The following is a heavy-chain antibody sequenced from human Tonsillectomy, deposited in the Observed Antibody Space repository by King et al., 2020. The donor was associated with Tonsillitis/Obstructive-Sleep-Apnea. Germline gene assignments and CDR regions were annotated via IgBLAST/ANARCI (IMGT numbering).Heavy chain of an antibody. CDR3: ARGWLQSSFDY. CDR2: TYCRSKWND. J-gene: IGHJ4*02. V-gene: IGHV6-1*01. CDR1: GDSVSGDSGG. Sequence: VQLQQSGPGLVEPSQTLSLTCAISGDSVSGDSGGWNWIRQSPSRGLEWLGRTYCRSKWNDDYAVSVKSRMTIKADTSKNQLLLQLGSVTPEDTAVYYCARGWLQSSFDYWGQGSLVTVSS. D-gene: IGHD5-24*01.